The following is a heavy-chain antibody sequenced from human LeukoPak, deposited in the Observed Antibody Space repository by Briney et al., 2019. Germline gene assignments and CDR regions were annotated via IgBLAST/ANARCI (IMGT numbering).Heavy chain of an antibody. D-gene: IGHD6-6*01. CDR3: ARGPNSNWSGLDF. J-gene: IGHJ4*02. CDR1: GFSFSGHW. CDR2: ISPTGSTT. V-gene: IGHV3-74*01. Sequence: GGSLRLSCTASGFSFSGHWTHWARQLPGKGLVWVSRISPTGSTTSYADSVKGRFTVSRDNAKNTLYLQVNNLRAEDTAVYYCARGPNSNWSGLDFWGQGTLLTVSS.